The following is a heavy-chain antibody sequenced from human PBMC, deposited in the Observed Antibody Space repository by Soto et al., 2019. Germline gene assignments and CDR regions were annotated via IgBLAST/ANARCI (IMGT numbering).Heavy chain of an antibody. D-gene: IGHD2-2*01. CDR1: GGSISSYY. Sequence: SETLSLTCTVSGGSISSYYWSWIRQPPGKGLEWIGYIYYSGSTNYNPSLKSRVTISVDTSKNQFSLKLSSVTAADTAVYYCARGYCITTSCYDWFDPCGQRTLVTVSS. J-gene: IGHJ5*02. CDR2: IYYSGST. V-gene: IGHV4-59*01. CDR3: ARGYCITTSCYDWFDP.